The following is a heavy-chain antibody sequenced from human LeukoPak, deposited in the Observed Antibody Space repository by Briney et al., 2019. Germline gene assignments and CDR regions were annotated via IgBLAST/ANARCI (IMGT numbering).Heavy chain of an antibody. CDR2: ISSSGSTI. CDR1: GFTFSSYE. Sequence: GGSLRLSCAASGFTFSSYEMNWVRQAPGKGLEWVSYISSSGSTIYYADSVKGRFTISRDNAKNSLYLQMNSLRAEDTAVYYCARAGPPYYYYMDVWGKGTTVTISS. V-gene: IGHV3-48*03. J-gene: IGHJ6*03. CDR3: ARAGPPYYYYMDV.